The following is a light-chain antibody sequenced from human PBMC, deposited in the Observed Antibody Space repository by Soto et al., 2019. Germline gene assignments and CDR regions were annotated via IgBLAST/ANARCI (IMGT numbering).Light chain of an antibody. V-gene: IGLV2-14*03. CDR3: SSYAGSNTFV. J-gene: IGLJ1*01. CDR2: NVN. Sequence: QSVLTQPASVSGAPGQWITIFCTGTSSDIGAYNFVSWYQQHPGKAPKLMIYNVNNRPSGFSSRFAGSKSGNTASLTISGLRAEDEADYYCSSYAGSNTFVSGTGTKFTVL. CDR1: SSDIGAYNF.